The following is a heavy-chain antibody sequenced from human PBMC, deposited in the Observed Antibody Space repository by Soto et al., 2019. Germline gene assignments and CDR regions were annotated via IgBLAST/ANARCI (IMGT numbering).Heavy chain of an antibody. CDR3: ARELPAMTNYFDY. V-gene: IGHV3-7*01. J-gene: IGHJ4*02. CDR2: IKQDGSEK. Sequence: PGGSLRLSCAGSGFTFSSYWMSWVRQAPGKGLEWVANIKQDGSEKYYVDSVKGRFTISRDNAKNSLYLQMNSLRAEDTAVYYCARELPAMTNYFDYWGQGTLVTSPQ. CDR1: GFTFSSYW.